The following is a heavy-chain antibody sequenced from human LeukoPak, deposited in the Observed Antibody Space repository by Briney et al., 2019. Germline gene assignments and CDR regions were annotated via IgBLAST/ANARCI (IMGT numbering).Heavy chain of an antibody. CDR2: ISYDGSNK. V-gene: IGHV3-30*03. J-gene: IGHJ3*02. CDR3: ARVRGGLIPDAFDI. D-gene: IGHD3-10*01. Sequence: PGGSLRLSCTASGFSFSSYGMHWVRQAPGKGLEWVAVISYDGSNKYYAGSVKGRFTISRDNSKSTLYLQMDSLRAEDTAVYYCARVRGGLIPDAFDIWGQGTMVTVSS. CDR1: GFSFSSYG.